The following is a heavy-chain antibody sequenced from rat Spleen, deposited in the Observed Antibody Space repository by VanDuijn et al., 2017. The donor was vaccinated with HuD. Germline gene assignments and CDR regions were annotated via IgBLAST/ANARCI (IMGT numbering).Heavy chain of an antibody. CDR3: VREELGVRD. CDR1: GFNFNDYW. V-gene: IGHV4-2*01. CDR2: INKDSSTI. J-gene: IGHJ2*01. Sequence: EVKLVESGGGLVQPGRSLKLSCAASGFNFNDYWMGWVRQAPGKGLEWTGEINKDSSTIKYIPSLKDKITISRDNGQNTLYLQMSKLGAEDTAIYYCVREELGVRDWGQGVMVTVSS. D-gene: IGHD4-3*01.